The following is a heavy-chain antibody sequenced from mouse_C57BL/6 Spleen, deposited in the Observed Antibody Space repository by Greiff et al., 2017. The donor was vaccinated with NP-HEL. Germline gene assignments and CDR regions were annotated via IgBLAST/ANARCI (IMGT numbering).Heavy chain of an antibody. D-gene: IGHD4-1*01. J-gene: IGHJ2*01. Sequence: EVQGVESGGGLVQPGGSLSLSCAASGFTFTDYYMSWVRQPPGKALEWLGFIRNKANGYTTEYSASVKGRFTISRDNSQSILYLQMNALRAEDSATYYCARRTGTKTFDYWGQGTTLTVSS. CDR1: GFTFTDYY. V-gene: IGHV7-3*01. CDR2: IRNKANGYTT. CDR3: ARRTGTKTFDY.